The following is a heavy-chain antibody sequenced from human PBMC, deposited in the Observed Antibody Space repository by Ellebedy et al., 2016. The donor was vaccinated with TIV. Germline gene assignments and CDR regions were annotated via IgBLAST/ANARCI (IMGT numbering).Heavy chain of an antibody. Sequence: PGGSLRLSCVASGFTFDSYAMHRVRQAPGKGLEWVAGISHDGSSQYYADSVKGRFTVSRDNSMTTVYLEMNSLRAEDTALYYGARDLDKSSGWYGGAAYWGQGTQVTVSS. D-gene: IGHD6-19*01. CDR2: ISHDGSSQ. J-gene: IGHJ4*02. CDR1: GFTFDSYA. CDR3: ARDLDKSSGWYGGAAY. V-gene: IGHV3-30-3*01.